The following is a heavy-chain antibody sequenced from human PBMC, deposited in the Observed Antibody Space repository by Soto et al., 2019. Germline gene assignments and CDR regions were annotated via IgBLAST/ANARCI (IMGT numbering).Heavy chain of an antibody. CDR3: ARIHSGAAAGKKYFDY. V-gene: IGHV1-3*05. D-gene: IGHD6-13*01. Sequence: QVQLVQSGAEEKKPGASVKVSCKASGYTFTSYAMHWVRQAPGQRLEWMGWINAGNGNTKYSQKFQGRVTITRDTSASTAYMELSSLRSEDTAVYYCARIHSGAAAGKKYFDYWGQGTLVTVSS. J-gene: IGHJ4*02. CDR1: GYTFTSYA. CDR2: INAGNGNT.